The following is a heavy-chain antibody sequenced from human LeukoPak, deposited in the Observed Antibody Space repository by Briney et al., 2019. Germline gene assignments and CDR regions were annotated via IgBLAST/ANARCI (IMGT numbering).Heavy chain of an antibody. CDR3: AKDCCSNTGLFDY. J-gene: IGHJ4*02. Sequence: PGGSLRLFCTPSSHTFSTYAMRCVRGATGGGLVCVSTVTVDSGTTYYADSVKGLYSISRDNSKNTQYLQMNSLRTEDTAVYYCAKDCCSNTGLFDYWGQGTRVTVSS. D-gene: IGHD2-2*01. CDR2: VTVDSGTT. CDR1: SHTFSTYA. V-gene: IGHV3-23*01.